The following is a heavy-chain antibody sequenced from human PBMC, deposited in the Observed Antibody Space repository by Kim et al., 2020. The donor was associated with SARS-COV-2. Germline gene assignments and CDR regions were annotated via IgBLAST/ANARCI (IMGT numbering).Heavy chain of an antibody. CDR2: IIPIFGTA. CDR1: GGTFSSYA. Sequence: SVKVSCKASGGTFSSYAISWVRQAPGQGLEWMGGIIPIFGTANYAQKFQGRVTITADESTSTAYMELSSLRSEDTAVYYCAFAKDCGGDCYSDEYFQHWGRAPWSPSPQ. J-gene: IGHJ1*01. CDR3: AFAKDCGGDCYSDEYFQH. D-gene: IGHD2-21*02. V-gene: IGHV1-69*13.